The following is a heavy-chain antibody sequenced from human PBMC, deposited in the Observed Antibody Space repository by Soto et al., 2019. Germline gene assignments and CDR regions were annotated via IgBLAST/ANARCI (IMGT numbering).Heavy chain of an antibody. Sequence: SETLSLTCTVSGGSISSGGYYWSWIRQHPGKGLEWIGYIYYSGSTYYNPSLKSRVTISVDTSKNQLSLKLSSVTAADTAVHYWARHLVGAMNVWGQGTTVTVSS. CDR1: GGSISSGGYY. D-gene: IGHD2-21*01. CDR3: ARHLVGAMNV. J-gene: IGHJ6*02. V-gene: IGHV4-31*03. CDR2: IYYSGST.